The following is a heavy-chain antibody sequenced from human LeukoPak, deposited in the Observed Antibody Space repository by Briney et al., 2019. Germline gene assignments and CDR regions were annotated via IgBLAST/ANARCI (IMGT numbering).Heavy chain of an antibody. CDR3: ARQAGVTIFGVVIQTVDY. CDR1: GGSISSSSYY. D-gene: IGHD3-3*01. Sequence: SETLSLTCAVSGGSISSSSYYWGWIRQPPGKGLEWIGSIYYSGSTYYNPSLKSRVTISVDTSKNQFSLKLSSVTAADTAVYYCARQAGVTIFGVVIQTVDYWGQGTLVTVSS. CDR2: IYYSGST. V-gene: IGHV4-39*01. J-gene: IGHJ4*02.